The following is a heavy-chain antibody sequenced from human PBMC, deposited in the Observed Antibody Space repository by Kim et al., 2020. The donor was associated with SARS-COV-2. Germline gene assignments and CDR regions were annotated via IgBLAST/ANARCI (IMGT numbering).Heavy chain of an antibody. CDR3: AKATKQGYYFDY. V-gene: IGHV3-23*01. J-gene: IGHJ4*02. Sequence: YADSVKGRVTNSRDNSKNTLELQMNSLRAEDTAVYYCAKATKQGYYFDYWGQGTLVTVSS.